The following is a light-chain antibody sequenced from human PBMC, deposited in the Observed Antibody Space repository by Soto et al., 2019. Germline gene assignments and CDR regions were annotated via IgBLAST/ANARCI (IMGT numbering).Light chain of an antibody. J-gene: IGKJ4*01. V-gene: IGKV3-11*01. CDR3: QQRSSWPLT. CDR2: DTS. CDR1: QSVSSN. Sequence: ERVLTHAPATLSVYPGERATLSCRASQSVSSNLAWYQQKPGQAPRLLIYDTSTRATGIPARFSGSGSGTNFTLTISSLEPEDFAVYYCQQRSSWPLTFGGGTRWIS.